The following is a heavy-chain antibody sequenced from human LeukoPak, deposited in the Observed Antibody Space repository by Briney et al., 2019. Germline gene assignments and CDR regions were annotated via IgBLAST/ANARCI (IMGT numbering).Heavy chain of an antibody. CDR2: ISRSGSTI. Sequence: GGSLRLSCAASGFTFSDYYMSWIRQAPGKGLEWVSYISRSGSTIYYADSVKGRFTISRDNAKNSLYLQMNSLRAEDTAVYYCARHHYTIFGVVIMILDYWGQGTLVTVSS. V-gene: IGHV3-11*04. D-gene: IGHD3-3*01. J-gene: IGHJ4*02. CDR3: ARHHYTIFGVVIMILDY. CDR1: GFTFSDYY.